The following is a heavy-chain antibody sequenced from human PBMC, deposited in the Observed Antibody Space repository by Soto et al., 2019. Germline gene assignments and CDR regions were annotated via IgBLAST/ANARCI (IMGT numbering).Heavy chain of an antibody. CDR3: ARGNSGWYDVPLY. V-gene: IGHV1-3*01. CDR2: LNPGNGNT. D-gene: IGHD6-19*01. Sequence: QVQLVQSGAEVKEPGASVKVSCKTSGFTFTNYAIHWVRQAPGQRLEWMGWLNPGNGNTKYSQNLQRRVTITRDTSATTAYMELNSLRSEDTAVYYCARGNSGWYDVPLYWGQGTLVTVSS. CDR1: GFTFTNYA. J-gene: IGHJ4*02.